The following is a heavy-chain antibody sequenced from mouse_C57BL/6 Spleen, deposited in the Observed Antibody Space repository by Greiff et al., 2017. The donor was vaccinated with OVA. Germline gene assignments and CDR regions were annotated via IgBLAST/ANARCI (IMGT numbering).Heavy chain of an antibody. CDR2: ISYDGSH. CDR1: GYSITSGYY. Sequence: DVQLQESGPGLVKPSQSLSLTCSVTGYSITSGYYWNWIRQFPGNKLEWMGYISYDGSHNYNPSLKNRISITRDTSKNQFFLKLNSVTTEDTATYYCARDRDYGPFDYWGQGTTLTVSS. D-gene: IGHD2-4*01. V-gene: IGHV3-6*01. CDR3: ARDRDYGPFDY. J-gene: IGHJ2*01.